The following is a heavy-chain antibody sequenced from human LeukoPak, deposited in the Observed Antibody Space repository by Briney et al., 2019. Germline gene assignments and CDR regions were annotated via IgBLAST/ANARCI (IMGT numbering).Heavy chain of an antibody. CDR2: VYNSGIT. D-gene: IGHD6-25*01. CDR1: GGPISNYY. Sequence: PSETLSLTCTVSGGPISNYYWTWIRQSPGQGLEWIGYVYNSGITDYNPSLKSRLTISLDTSKNQFSLRLSSMTAADTAVYYCARSRGLAGAATVIDYWGQETRVIVSS. J-gene: IGHJ4*02. CDR3: ARSRGLAGAATVIDY. V-gene: IGHV4-59*08.